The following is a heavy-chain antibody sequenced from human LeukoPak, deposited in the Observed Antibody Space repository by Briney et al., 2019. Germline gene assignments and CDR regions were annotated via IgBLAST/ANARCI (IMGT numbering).Heavy chain of an antibody. CDR1: GFTFTGHT. D-gene: IGHD3-10*01. CDR3: AKSWGSGTYTFDY. CDR2: IGGRDDRT. Sequence: GGSLRLSCAASGFTFTGHTMTWLRQAPGKGLEWVSIIGGRDDRTYYADSVKGRFTISRDNSKNTLSLQMNSLRAEDTAVYYCAKSWGSGTYTFDYWGQGILVTVSS. V-gene: IGHV3-23*01. J-gene: IGHJ4*02.